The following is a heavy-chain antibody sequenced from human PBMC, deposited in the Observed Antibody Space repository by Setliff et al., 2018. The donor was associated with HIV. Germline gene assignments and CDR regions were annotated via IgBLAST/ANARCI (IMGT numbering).Heavy chain of an antibody. CDR1: GYTFTSYD. V-gene: IGHV1-8*02. Sequence: GASVKVSCKASGYTFTSYDINWVRQATGQGLEWMGWMNPNSGNTGYAQKFQGRVTMTRNTSISTAYMELSSLRSEDTAVYYCARGVQWLGLYYFDYWGQGTLVTSPQ. D-gene: IGHD6-19*01. CDR3: ARGVQWLGLYYFDY. CDR2: MNPNSGNT. J-gene: IGHJ4*02.